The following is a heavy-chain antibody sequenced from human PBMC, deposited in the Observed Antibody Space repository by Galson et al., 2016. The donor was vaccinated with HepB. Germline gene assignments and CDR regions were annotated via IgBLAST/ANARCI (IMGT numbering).Heavy chain of an antibody. D-gene: IGHD2-21*02. J-gene: IGHJ5*02. CDR2: ISGGSIHI. Sequence: SLRLSCAGSGFTFSDYYMIWIRQAPGKGLEWVSSISGGSIHINYADSVQGRCTISRDNAKKSVYLQMNNLRVEDTAVYYCARGSMTAMSWFDPWGQGTQVTVSS. V-gene: IGHV3-11*06. CDR3: ARGSMTAMSWFDP. CDR1: GFTFSDYY.